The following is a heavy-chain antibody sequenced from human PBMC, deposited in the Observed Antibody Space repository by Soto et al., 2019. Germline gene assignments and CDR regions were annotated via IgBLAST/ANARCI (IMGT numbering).Heavy chain of an antibody. Sequence: QVQLQESGPGLVKPSQTLSLTCTVSGGSISSGDYYWSWIRQPPGKGLEWIGYIYYSGSTYYNPSLKSRVTMSVGSSKNQFSLKLSSVTAADTAVYYCARFTDFWSGALWFDPWGQGTLVTVSS. J-gene: IGHJ5*02. D-gene: IGHD3-3*01. V-gene: IGHV4-30-4*01. CDR3: ARFTDFWSGALWFDP. CDR2: IYYSGST. CDR1: GGSISSGDYY.